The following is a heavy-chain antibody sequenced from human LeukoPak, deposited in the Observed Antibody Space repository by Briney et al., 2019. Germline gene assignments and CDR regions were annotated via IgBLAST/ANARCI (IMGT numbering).Heavy chain of an antibody. CDR1: GYTFTGYY. D-gene: IGHD1-26*01. CDR3: ARGRWELLGGYYFDY. CDR2: INPNSGGT. J-gene: IGHJ4*02. Sequence: ASVKVSCKASGYTFTGYYMHWVRQAPGQGLEWMGWINPNSGGTNYAQKFQGRVTITRNTSISTAYMELSSLRSEDTAVYYCARGRWELLGGYYFDYWGQGTLVTVSS. V-gene: IGHV1-2*02.